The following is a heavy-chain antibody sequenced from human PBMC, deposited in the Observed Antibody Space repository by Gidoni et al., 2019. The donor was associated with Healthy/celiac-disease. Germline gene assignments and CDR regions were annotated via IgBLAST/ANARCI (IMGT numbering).Heavy chain of an antibody. D-gene: IGHD3-10*01. CDR1: AFTFSSYA. CDR3: AKDGVLWFGEFDY. Sequence: EVQPFEPGGGLVQPGGSLTLSCAASAFTFSSYAMSWVRQAPGKGLGWVSAISGSGGSTYYADSVKGRFTISRDNSKNTLYLQMNSLRAEDTAVYYCAKDGVLWFGEFDYWGQGTLVTVSS. V-gene: IGHV3-23*01. CDR2: ISGSGGST. J-gene: IGHJ4*02.